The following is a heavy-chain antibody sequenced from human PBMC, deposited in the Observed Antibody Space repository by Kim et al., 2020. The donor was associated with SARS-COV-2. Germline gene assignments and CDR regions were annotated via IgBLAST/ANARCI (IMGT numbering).Heavy chain of an antibody. CDR2: INHSGST. V-gene: IGHV4-34*01. J-gene: IGHJ5*02. Sequence: SETLSLTCAVYGGSFSGYYWSWIRQPPGKGLEWIGEINHSGSTNYNPSLKSRVTISVDTSKNQFSLKLSSVTAADTAVYYCARKQVVPAAMRNWFDPWGQGTLVTVSS. CDR1: GGSFSGYY. CDR3: ARKQVVPAAMRNWFDP. D-gene: IGHD2-2*01.